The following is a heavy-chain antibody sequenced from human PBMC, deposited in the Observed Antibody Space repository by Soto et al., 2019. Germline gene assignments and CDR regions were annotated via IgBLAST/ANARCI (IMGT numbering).Heavy chain of an antibody. CDR2: IYWDDDK. CDR3: AHRPPATRDFWSGYYTGTSPAGYYYMDV. D-gene: IGHD3-3*01. V-gene: IGHV2-5*02. Sequence: SGPTLVKPTQTLTLTCTFSGFSLSTSGVGVGWIRQPPGKALEWLALIYWDDDKRYSPSLKSRLTITKDTSKNQVVLTMTHMDPVDTATYYCAHRPPATRDFWSGYYTGTSPAGYYYMDVWGKGTTVTVSS. CDR1: GFSLSTSGVG. J-gene: IGHJ6*03.